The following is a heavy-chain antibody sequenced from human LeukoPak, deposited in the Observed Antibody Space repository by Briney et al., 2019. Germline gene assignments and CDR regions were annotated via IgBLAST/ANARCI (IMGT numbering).Heavy chain of an antibody. V-gene: IGHV3-30-3*01. CDR1: GFAFSSYA. D-gene: IGHD1-26*01. CDR2: ISYDGSNK. Sequence: GGSLRLSCAASGFAFSSYAMHWVRQAPGKGLEWVAVISYDGSNKYYADSVKGRFTISRDNSKNTLYLQMNSLRAEDTAVYYCARDHGVVGATTGAAFDIWGQGTMVTVSS. J-gene: IGHJ3*02. CDR3: ARDHGVVGATTGAAFDI.